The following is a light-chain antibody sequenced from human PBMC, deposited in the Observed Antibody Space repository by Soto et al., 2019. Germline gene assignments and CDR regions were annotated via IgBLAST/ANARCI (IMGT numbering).Light chain of an antibody. CDR1: QTINSW. Sequence: DIQMTQSPSILSASVGERVTITCRANQTINSWLAWYQQKPGKAPKLLIYKASNLESGVPSRSSGSGYGTEFTLTISSLQPDDFATYYGQQYDTLWTFGQGTKVEIK. J-gene: IGKJ1*01. V-gene: IGKV1-5*03. CDR3: QQYDTLWT. CDR2: KAS.